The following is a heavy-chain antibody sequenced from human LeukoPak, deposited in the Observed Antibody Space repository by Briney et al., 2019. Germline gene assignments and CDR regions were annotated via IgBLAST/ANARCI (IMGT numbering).Heavy chain of an antibody. J-gene: IGHJ6*03. CDR1: GGSFSGYY. D-gene: IGHD3-10*01. CDR2: INHSGST. V-gene: IGHV4-34*01. CDR3: ARVARLTYGSGRNAYYMDV. Sequence: SETLSLTCAVYGGSFSGYYWSWIRQPPGKGLEWIGEINHSGSTNYNPSLKSRVTISVDTSKNQFSLKLSSVTAADTAVYYCARVARLTYGSGRNAYYMDVWGKGTTVTISS.